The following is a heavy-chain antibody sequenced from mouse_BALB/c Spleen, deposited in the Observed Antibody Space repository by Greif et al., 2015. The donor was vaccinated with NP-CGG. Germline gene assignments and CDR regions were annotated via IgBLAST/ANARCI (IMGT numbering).Heavy chain of an antibody. CDR3: ARDKTTATGFAY. J-gene: IGHJ3*01. CDR2: IRNKANGYTT. V-gene: IGHV7-3*02. D-gene: IGHD1-2*01. Sequence: EVKLMESGGGLVQPGGSLRLSCATSGFTFTDYYMSWVRQPPGKALEWLGLIRNKANGYTTEYSASVKGRFTISRDNSQSILYLQMNTLRAEDSATYYCARDKTTATGFAYWGQGTLVTVSA. CDR1: GFTFTDYY.